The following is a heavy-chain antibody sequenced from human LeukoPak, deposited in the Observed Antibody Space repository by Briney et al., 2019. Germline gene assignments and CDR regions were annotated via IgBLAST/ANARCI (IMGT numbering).Heavy chain of an antibody. CDR2: INPNSGGT. D-gene: IGHD1-26*01. Sequence: ASVKVSCKASGFSLTSNYMHWVRQAPGQGLEWMGWINPNSGGTNYAQKFQGWVTMTRDTSISTAYMELSRLRSDDTAVYYCARGRFVGATERDWFDPWGQGTLVTVSS. CDR3: ARGRFVGATERDWFDP. CDR1: GFSLTSNY. V-gene: IGHV1-2*04. J-gene: IGHJ5*02.